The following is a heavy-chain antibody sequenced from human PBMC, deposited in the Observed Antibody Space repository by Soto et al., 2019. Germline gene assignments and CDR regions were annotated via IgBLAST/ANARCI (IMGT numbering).Heavy chain of an antibody. CDR2: IYYSGST. CDR1: RGPISSGGYY. CDR3: ASFTYYGILVPAPRAAFDP. J-gene: IGHJ5*02. D-gene: IGHD2-2*01. Sequence: PSETPSLTCTVSRGPISSGGYYWSCIRQHPGKGLEWIGYIYYSGSTYYNPSLKSRVTISVDTSKNQFSLKLSSVTAADTAVYYCASFTYYGILVPAPRAAFDPWGQGTLVTVSS. V-gene: IGHV4-31*03.